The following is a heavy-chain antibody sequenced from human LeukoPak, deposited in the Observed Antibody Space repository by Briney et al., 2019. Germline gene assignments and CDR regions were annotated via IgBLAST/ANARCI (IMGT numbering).Heavy chain of an antibody. CDR3: ARGPVWGAARLYYFDH. D-gene: IGHD6-6*01. V-gene: IGHV4-4*07. CDR2: IYTSGST. J-gene: IGHJ4*02. CDR1: GGSISSYY. Sequence: SETLSLTCTVSGGSISSYYWSWIRQPAGKGLEWIGRIYTSGSTNYNPSLKSRVTMSVDTSKNQFSLKLSSVTAADTAVYYCARGPVWGAARLYYFDHWGQGTLDTVSS.